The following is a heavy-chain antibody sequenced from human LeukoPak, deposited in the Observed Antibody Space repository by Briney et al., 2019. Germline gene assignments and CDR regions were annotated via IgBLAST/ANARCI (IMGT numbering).Heavy chain of an antibody. CDR1: GGSFSGYY. CDR2: INHSGST. J-gene: IGHJ4*02. D-gene: IGHD6-19*01. CDR3: ASSLYSSGPKKDY. Sequence: PSDTLSLTCAVYGGSFSGYYWSWIRQPPGKGLEWIGEINHSGSTNYNPSLKSRVTISVDTSENQFSLKLSSVTAADTAVYYCASSLYSSGPKKDYWGQGTLVTVSS. V-gene: IGHV4-34*01.